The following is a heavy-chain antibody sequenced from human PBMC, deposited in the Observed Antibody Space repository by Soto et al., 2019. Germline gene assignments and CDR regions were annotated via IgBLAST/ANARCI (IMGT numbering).Heavy chain of an antibody. V-gene: IGHV3-7*05. CDR2: IKQDGSEK. D-gene: IGHD6-6*01. J-gene: IGHJ6*02. CDR3: ARDRKYSNYYYYGMDV. Sequence: GGSLRLSCAASGFTFSSYWMSWVRQAPGKGLEWVANIKQDGSEKYYVDSVKGRFTISRDNAKNSLYLQMNSLRAEDTAVYYCARDRKYSNYYYYGMDVWGQGTTVTVSS. CDR1: GFTFSSYW.